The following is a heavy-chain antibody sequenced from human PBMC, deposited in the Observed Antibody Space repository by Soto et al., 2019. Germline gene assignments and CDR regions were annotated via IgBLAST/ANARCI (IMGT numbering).Heavy chain of an antibody. J-gene: IGHJ4*02. CDR2: IVVGSGNT. V-gene: IGHV1-58*01. Sequence: SVKVSCKASGFTFTSSAVQWVRQARGQRLEWIGWIVVGSGNTNYAQKFQERVTITRDMSASTAYMELSSLRSEDTAVYYCAADLEYDILTGYSIPGFDYWGQGTLVTVSS. CDR3: AADLEYDILTGYSIPGFDY. CDR1: GFTFTSSA. D-gene: IGHD3-9*01.